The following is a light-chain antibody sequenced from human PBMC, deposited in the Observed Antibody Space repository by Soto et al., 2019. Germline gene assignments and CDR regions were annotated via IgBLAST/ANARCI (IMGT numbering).Light chain of an antibody. CDR2: GAS. CDR1: QTVISRH. Sequence: EIVLTQSPGTLSLSPGERATLSCRTSQTVISRHLAWYQQRPGQAPRLLIYGASSRATGIPERFSGSGSGTDFTLTISSLEPEDFAVYYCQQRSNWPPWTFGQGTKVDIK. J-gene: IGKJ1*01. CDR3: QQRSNWPPWT. V-gene: IGKV3D-20*02.